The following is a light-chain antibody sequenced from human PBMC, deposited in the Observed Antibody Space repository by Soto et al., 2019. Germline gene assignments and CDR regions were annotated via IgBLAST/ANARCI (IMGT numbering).Light chain of an antibody. V-gene: IGKV1-5*01. CDR1: QNINTD. Sequence: DIQMTQSPSTLSASVGYRVTITCRASQNINTDLAWYQQKPGKVPNLLIYHASSLVTGVPSRFSGSGSGTEFTLTISSLQPDDFATYYCQQYNTYPWTFGQGTKVDI. CDR3: QQYNTYPWT. CDR2: HAS. J-gene: IGKJ1*01.